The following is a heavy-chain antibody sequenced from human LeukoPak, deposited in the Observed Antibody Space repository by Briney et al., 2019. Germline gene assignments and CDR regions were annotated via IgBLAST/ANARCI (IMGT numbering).Heavy chain of an antibody. CDR3: ARGQQHMGSGSHRGWFDP. V-gene: IGHV1-69*05. Sequence: SVKVSCKASGGTFSSYAISWVRQAPGQGLEWMGRIIPIFGTANYAQKFQGRVTITTDESTSTAYMELSSLRSEDTAVYYCARGQQHMGSGSHRGWFDPWGQGTLVAVSS. J-gene: IGHJ5*02. CDR2: IIPIFGTA. D-gene: IGHD3-10*01. CDR1: GGTFSSYA.